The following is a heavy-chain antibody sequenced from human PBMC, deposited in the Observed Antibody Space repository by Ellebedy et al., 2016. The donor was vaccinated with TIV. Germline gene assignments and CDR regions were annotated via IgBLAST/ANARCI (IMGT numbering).Heavy chain of an antibody. CDR2: INHISGGT. J-gene: IGHJ4*02. D-gene: IGHD1-26*01. CDR3: ARMYSGITEGYFDY. CDR1: GYTFTGYF. Sequence: ASVKVSCKASGYTFTGYFIHWVRQAPGQGLEWMGWINHISGGTNYAQKFQGRVTVTRDTSISTAYMELSRLRSDDTAVYYCARMYSGITEGYFDYWGQGTLVTVSS. V-gene: IGHV1-2*02.